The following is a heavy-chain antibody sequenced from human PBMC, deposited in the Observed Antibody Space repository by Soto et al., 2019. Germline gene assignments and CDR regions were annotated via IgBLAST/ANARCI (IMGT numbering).Heavy chain of an antibody. CDR1: GGSISSSGYY. CDR2: IYYSGST. V-gene: IGHV4-39*01. Sequence: SETLSLTGTACGGSISSSGYYWGWIRQPPGKGLEWIGSIYYSGSTYYNPSLKSRVTISVDTSKNQFSLKLSSVTAAETYVYYSGRHRGFLGYWSGGSCHTRAFDSLGQGTMVTGSS. CDR3: GRHRGFLGYWSGGSCHTRAFDS. D-gene: IGHD2-15*01. J-gene: IGHJ3*02.